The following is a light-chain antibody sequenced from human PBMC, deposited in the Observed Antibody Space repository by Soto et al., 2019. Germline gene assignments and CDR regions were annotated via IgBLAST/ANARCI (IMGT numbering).Light chain of an antibody. CDR1: QSVSSSY. CDR2: GAS. CDR3: QQYGSPPYT. J-gene: IGKJ2*01. Sequence: EIVFTQSPGTLSLSPGERATLSCRASQSVSSSYLAWYQQKPGQAPRLLIYGASSRATGIPDRFSGSGSGTDFTLTISRLEPEDFAVYYCQQYGSPPYTFGQGTKLEIK. V-gene: IGKV3-20*01.